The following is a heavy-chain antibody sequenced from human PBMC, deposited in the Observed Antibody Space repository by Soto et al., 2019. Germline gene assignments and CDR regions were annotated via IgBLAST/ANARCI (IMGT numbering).Heavy chain of an antibody. D-gene: IGHD5-18*01. CDR1: GGSFSGYY. CDR2: INHSGST. V-gene: IGHV4-34*01. Sequence: SETLSLTCAVYGGSFSGYYWRWIRQPPGKGLEWIGEINHSGSTNYNPSLKSRVTISVDTSKNQFSLKLSSVTAADTAVYYCARGRYRYGYEKGHWFDPWGQGTLVTVS. J-gene: IGHJ5*02. CDR3: ARGRYRYGYEKGHWFDP.